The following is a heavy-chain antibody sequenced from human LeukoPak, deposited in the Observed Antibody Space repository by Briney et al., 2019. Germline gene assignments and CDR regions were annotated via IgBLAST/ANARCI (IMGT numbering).Heavy chain of an antibody. Sequence: AASVKVSCKASGYTFTSYGISWVRQAPGQGLEWMGGIIPIFGTANYAQKFQGRVTITTDESTSTAYMELSSLRSEDTAVYYCAREYCSSTSCYTSPLWYWGQGTLVTVSS. V-gene: IGHV1-69*05. CDR1: GYTFTSYG. D-gene: IGHD2-2*02. J-gene: IGHJ4*02. CDR2: IIPIFGTA. CDR3: AREYCSSTSCYTSPLWY.